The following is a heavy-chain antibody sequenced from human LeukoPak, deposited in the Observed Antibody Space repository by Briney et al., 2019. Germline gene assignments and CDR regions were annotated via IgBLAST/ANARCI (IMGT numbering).Heavy chain of an antibody. CDR1: AGSITNYF. CDR3: AGGELAGTGY. D-gene: IGHD6-19*01. V-gene: IGHV4-59*03. Sequence: SETLSLTCTVSAGSITNYFWTWVRQSPGKGLEWIGYIRYNGGSDSNPSLKSRVTISLDTWNNQFSLRLTSVTAGDTAVYYCAGGELAGTGYWGQGTLVTVSS. CDR2: IRYNGGS. J-gene: IGHJ4*02.